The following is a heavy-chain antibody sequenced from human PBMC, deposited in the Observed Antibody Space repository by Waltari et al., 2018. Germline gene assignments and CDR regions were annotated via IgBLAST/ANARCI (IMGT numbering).Heavy chain of an antibody. D-gene: IGHD2-2*01. Sequence: QLQLQESGPGLVKPSETLSLTCTVSGGSISSSSYYWGWIRQPPGKGLEWIGSIYYSGSTYYNPSLKSRVTISVDTSKNQFALKLSSVTAADTAVYYCAREGGDQLLPSEFDYWGQGTLVTVSS. V-gene: IGHV4-39*07. CDR3: AREGGDQLLPSEFDY. CDR2: IYYSGST. CDR1: GGSISSSSYY. J-gene: IGHJ4*02.